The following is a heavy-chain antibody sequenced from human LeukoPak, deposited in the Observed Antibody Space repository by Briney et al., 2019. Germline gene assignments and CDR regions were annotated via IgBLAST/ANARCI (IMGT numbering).Heavy chain of an antibody. D-gene: IGHD6-19*01. Sequence: GESLKISCKGSGYSFTSYWIGCVRQMPGKGLEWMGIIYPGDSDTRYSPSFQGQVTISADKSISTAYLQWSSLKASDTAMYYCATRGWEQGYYFDYWGQGTLVTVSS. J-gene: IGHJ4*02. CDR3: ATRGWEQGYYFDY. CDR1: GYSFTSYW. CDR2: IYPGDSDT. V-gene: IGHV5-51*01.